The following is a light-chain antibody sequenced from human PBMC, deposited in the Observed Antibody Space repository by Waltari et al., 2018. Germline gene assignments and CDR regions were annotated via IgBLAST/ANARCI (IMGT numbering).Light chain of an antibody. J-gene: IGLJ1*01. V-gene: IGLV3-25*03. CDR2: KDI. CDR1: ALSKLY. CDR3: QSADSSGTYV. Sequence: SYELTPPSSISVPPGQKARTTCSGDALSKLYGYWYQQKPGQAPLLLIYKDIERPSGIPERFSGSNSGTTVTLTISGVQAEDEADYYCQSADSSGTYVFGLGTKVTVL.